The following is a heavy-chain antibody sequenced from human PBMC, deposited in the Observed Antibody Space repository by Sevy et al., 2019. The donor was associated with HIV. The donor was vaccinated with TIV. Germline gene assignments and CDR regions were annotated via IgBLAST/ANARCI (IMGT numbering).Heavy chain of an antibody. D-gene: IGHD2-15*01. CDR3: ARDLGGCSGGSCYSPHGMDV. CDR2: ISYDGSNK. CDR1: GFTFSSYA. Sequence: GGSLRLSCAASGFTFSSYAMHWVRQAPGKGLEWVAVISYDGSNKYYADSVKGRFTISRDNSKNTLYLKMNSLRAEETAVYYCARDLGGCSGGSCYSPHGMDVWGQGTTVTVSS. J-gene: IGHJ6*02. V-gene: IGHV3-30-3*01.